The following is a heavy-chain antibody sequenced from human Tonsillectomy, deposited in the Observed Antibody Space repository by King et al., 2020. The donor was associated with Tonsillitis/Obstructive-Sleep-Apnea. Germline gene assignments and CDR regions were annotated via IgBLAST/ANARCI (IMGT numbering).Heavy chain of an antibody. D-gene: IGHD6-6*01. CDR3: ARGSIAALYYFDY. J-gene: IGHJ4*02. CDR2: ISSSSSYT. CDR1: GFTFSDYY. V-gene: IGHV3-11*06. Sequence: VQLVESGGGLVKPGGSPRLSCAASGFTFSDYYMSWIRQAPGKGLEWVSYISSSSSYTNYADSVKGRFTISRDNAKNSLYLQMNSLRAEDTAVYYCARGSIAALYYFDYWGQGTLVTVSS.